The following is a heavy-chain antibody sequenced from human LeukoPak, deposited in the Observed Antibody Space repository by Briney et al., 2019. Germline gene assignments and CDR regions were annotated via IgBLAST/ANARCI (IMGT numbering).Heavy chain of an antibody. CDR3: ARDKGVVADDAFDI. CDR2: IYTSGST. D-gene: IGHD2-15*01. CDR1: GGSISSYH. J-gene: IGHJ3*02. V-gene: IGHV4-4*07. Sequence: SETLSLTCSVSGGSISSYHWSWIRRPAGKGLEWIGRIYTSGSTNYNPSPTSRVTISVDTSKNQFSLTLSSVTAADTAVYYCARDKGVVADDAFDIWGQGTMVTVSS.